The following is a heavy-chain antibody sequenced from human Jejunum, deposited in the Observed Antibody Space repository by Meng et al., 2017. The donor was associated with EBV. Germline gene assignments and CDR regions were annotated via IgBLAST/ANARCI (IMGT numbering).Heavy chain of an antibody. CDR3: ARDRGVEDY. Sequence: QAEVEEGGPGLVKPSSTLSLTCAVSGGSISTDNGWSRVRQPPGQGLEYIGEIHHSGSTKYNPSLKSRVTISADKSNNHFTLKLSSVTAADTAVYYCARDRGVEDYWGQGTLVTVSS. V-gene: IGHV4-4*02. CDR1: GGSISTDNG. CDR2: IHHSGST. J-gene: IGHJ4*02. D-gene: IGHD5-24*01.